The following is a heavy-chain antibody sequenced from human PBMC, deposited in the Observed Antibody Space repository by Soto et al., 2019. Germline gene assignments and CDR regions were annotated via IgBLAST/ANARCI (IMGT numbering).Heavy chain of an antibody. CDR3: VRDLHEPLATDALRVAN. CDR1: GVTFSSYE. V-gene: IGHV3-48*03. Sequence: EMQLVESGGGVVQPGGSLRHPCAASGVTFSSYEMHWVRQAPGRGLEWISYISSTGIGTLYADSVRGRFTMSRDNTIISFSLQMSSLRAADTAVYSWVRDLHEPLATDALRVANWGQGTQVTVSS. J-gene: IGHJ4*02. CDR2: ISSTGIGT. D-gene: IGHD2-8*02.